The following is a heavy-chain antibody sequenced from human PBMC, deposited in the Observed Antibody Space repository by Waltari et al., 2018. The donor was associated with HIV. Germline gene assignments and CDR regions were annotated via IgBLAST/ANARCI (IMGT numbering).Heavy chain of an antibody. V-gene: IGHV7-4-1*02. J-gene: IGHJ6*02. CDR3: AKGIAVSTTYYYSAMDV. D-gene: IGHD6-19*01. CDR2: SNTNTVIP. CDR1: GYTFTTYA. Sequence: QVQLVQSGSELKKPGASVKVSCKASGYTFTTYAMNWVGQAPGQGLEWMGWSNTNTVIPTYAQGFSGRFVFSLDTSVSTAYLQISSLESEDTAVYFCAKGIAVSTTYYYSAMDVWGPGTTVAVSS.